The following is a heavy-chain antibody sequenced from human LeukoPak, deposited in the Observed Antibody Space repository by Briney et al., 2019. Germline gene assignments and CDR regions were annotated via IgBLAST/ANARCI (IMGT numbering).Heavy chain of an antibody. CDR3: ARDLCSSTSCYPWSYYYYYGMDV. V-gene: IGHV4-34*01. CDR1: GGSFSGYY. Sequence: SETLSLTCAVYGGSFSGYYWSWIRQPPGKGLEWIGEINHSGSTNYNPSLKSRVTISVDKSKNQFSLKLSSVTAADTAVYYCARDLCSSTSCYPWSYYYYYGMDVWGQGTTVTVSS. D-gene: IGHD2-2*01. J-gene: IGHJ6*02. CDR2: INHSGST.